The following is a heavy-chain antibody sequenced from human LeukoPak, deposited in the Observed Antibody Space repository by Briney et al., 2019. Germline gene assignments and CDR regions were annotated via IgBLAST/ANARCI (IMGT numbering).Heavy chain of an antibody. V-gene: IGHV1-2*02. CDR3: AREHCSGGSCYSIYYYYYMDV. CDR2: VNPNSGDT. Sequence: GASVKVPCKASGYTFTGYYLHWVRQAPGQGLEWMGCVNPNSGDTNYAQKFQGSVTMTRDTSISTVYMELSRLRSDDTAVYYCAREHCSGGSCYSIYYYYYMDVWGKGTTVTVSS. CDR1: GYTFTGYY. J-gene: IGHJ6*03. D-gene: IGHD2-15*01.